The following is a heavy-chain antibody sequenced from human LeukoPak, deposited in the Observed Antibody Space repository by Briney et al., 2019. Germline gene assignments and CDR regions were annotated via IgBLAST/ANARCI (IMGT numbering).Heavy chain of an antibody. CDR2: INIDGGST. V-gene: IGHV3-74*01. J-gene: IGHJ3*02. Sequence: GGSLRLSCAASGFTLNSYWMHWVRQAPGKGLVWVSRINIDGGSTTYADSVKGRFTISRDNSKNTLYLQMNSLRAEDTAVYYCALTPRSGWSYDAFDIWGQGTMVTVSS. D-gene: IGHD6-19*01. CDR1: GFTLNSYW. CDR3: ALTPRSGWSYDAFDI.